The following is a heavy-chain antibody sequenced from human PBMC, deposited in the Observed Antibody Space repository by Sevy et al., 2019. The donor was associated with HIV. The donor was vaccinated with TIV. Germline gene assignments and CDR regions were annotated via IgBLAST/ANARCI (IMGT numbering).Heavy chain of an antibody. V-gene: IGHV3-48*01. D-gene: IGHD6-13*01. CDR1: GFTFSSYS. CDR3: ARMLSSSWSRGIDY. CDR2: ISSSGSSI. Sequence: GGSLRLSCVASGFTFSSYSMKWVRQAPGKGLESVSYISSSGSSIYYKDSVKGRFTISRDNAKNSMYLQMNSLRADDTAVYYCARMLSSSWSRGIDYWGQGTLVTVSS. J-gene: IGHJ4*02.